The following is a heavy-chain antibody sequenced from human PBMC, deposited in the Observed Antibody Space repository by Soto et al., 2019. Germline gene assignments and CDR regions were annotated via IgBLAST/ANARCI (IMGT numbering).Heavy chain of an antibody. Sequence: SETLSLTCTVSGGSISSGDYYWSWIRQPPGEGLEWIGYIYYSGSTYYNPSLNSRLTISVDTSKNQFPLKLSSVTAADTAVYYCARVGRITMVRGDFWFDPWGQGTLVTVSS. D-gene: IGHD3-10*01. CDR1: GGSISSGDYY. CDR3: ARVGRITMVRGDFWFDP. CDR2: IYYSGST. V-gene: IGHV4-30-4*01. J-gene: IGHJ5*02.